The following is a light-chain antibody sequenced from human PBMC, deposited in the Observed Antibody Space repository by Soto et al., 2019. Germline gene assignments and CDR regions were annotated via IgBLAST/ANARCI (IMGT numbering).Light chain of an antibody. CDR1: QSVSSSS. J-gene: IGKJ5*01. Sequence: EIVLTQSPGTLSLSPGERATLSCRASQSVSSSSLAWYQQRPGQAPRLLIYGASIRATDIPDRFSGSGSGTDFTLTISRLEPEDFAVYYCQQRSNWPPSITFGQGTRLEI. CDR3: QQRSNWPPSIT. CDR2: GAS. V-gene: IGKV3D-20*02.